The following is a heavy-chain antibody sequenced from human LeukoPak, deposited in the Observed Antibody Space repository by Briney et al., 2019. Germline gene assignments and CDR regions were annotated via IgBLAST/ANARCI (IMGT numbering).Heavy chain of an antibody. CDR2: ISSSVSDT. CDR3: AKRPSGIYQPFDY. V-gene: IGHV3-23*01. D-gene: IGHD1-26*01. Sequence: PGGSLRLSCAASGFTFSSYAMSWVRQAPGKGLEWVSTISSSVSDTYYADSVKGRFTISRDNSKNTLYLQMNSLRAEDTAVYYCAKRPSGIYQPFDYWGQGTLVTVSS. J-gene: IGHJ4*02. CDR1: GFTFSSYA.